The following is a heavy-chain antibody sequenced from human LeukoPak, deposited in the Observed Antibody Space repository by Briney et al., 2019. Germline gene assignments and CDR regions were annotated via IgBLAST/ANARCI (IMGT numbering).Heavy chain of an antibody. J-gene: IGHJ4*02. CDR3: AILGPLDY. CDR1: GLTFRAYG. V-gene: IGHV3-23*01. CDR2: ISGGGDTT. Sequence: GGSLRLSCAASGLTFRAYGMSWVRQAPGKGLEGFSSISGGGDTTNYADSVRGRFTISRDNSKNTMYLQMNSLRAEDTAVYYCAILGPLDYWGQGTLVAVSS.